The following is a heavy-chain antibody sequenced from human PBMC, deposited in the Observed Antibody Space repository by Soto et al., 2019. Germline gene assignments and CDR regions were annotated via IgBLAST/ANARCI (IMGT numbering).Heavy chain of an antibody. D-gene: IGHD6-19*01. CDR3: ARDEGSAWYFDY. CDR1: GFTFSSYE. Sequence: PGGSLRLSCGGSGFTFSSYEMNWVRQAPGKGLEWVSYISSSGSTVYYADSVKGRFTISRDNAKNSLSLQMYSLRAEDTAVYYCARDEGSAWYFDYWGQGTLVTVSS. V-gene: IGHV3-48*03. J-gene: IGHJ4*02. CDR2: ISSSGSTV.